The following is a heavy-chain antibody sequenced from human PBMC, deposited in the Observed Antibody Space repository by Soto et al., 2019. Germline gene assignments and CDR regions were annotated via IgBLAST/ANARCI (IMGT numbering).Heavy chain of an antibody. CDR3: ARARDYGDYYFNWFDP. CDR1: GFTFSSYW. D-gene: IGHD4-17*01. J-gene: IGHJ5*02. Sequence: GGSLRLSCAASGFTFSSYWMHWVRQAPGKGLVWVSRINSDGSSTSYADSVKGRFTISRDNAKNTLYLQMNSLRAEDTVVYYCARARDYGDYYFNWFDPWGQGTLVTVSS. V-gene: IGHV3-74*01. CDR2: INSDGSST.